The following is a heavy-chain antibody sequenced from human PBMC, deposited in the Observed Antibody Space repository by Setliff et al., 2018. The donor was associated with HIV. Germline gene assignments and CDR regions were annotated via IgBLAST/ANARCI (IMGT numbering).Heavy chain of an antibody. CDR3: ATSRRYCSGATCYAYYYGRDV. CDR2: IYHRGSA. Sequence: PSETLSLTCTVSGGSISSDGYYWSWIRQHQGKGLEWIVYIYHRGSAYYHPSLKSRVTISVDTSKNQFSLKLNSVIAADTAVYYCATSRRYCSGATCYAYYYGRDVWGQGATVTVSS. CDR1: GGSISSDGYY. D-gene: IGHD2-15*01. J-gene: IGHJ6*02. V-gene: IGHV4-31*03.